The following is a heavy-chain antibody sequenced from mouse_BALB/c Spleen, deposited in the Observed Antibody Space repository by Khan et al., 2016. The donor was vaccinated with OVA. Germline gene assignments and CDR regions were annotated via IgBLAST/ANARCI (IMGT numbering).Heavy chain of an antibody. CDR2: INTSSGYT. CDR1: GYTFSNYW. V-gene: IGHV1-7*01. CDR3: SKDRIDY. Sequence: VQLLQSGAELAKPGGSVKMSCKASGYTFSNYWIHWVKQRPGQGLEWIGYINTSSGYTYYNQTFNDKVTLSTDNSSSTAYMQLSSLTSEDSAGYYCSKDRIDYWGQGTTLTVSS. J-gene: IGHJ2*01.